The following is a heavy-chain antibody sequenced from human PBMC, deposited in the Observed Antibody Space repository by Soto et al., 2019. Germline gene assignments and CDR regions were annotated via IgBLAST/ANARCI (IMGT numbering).Heavy chain of an antibody. CDR3: LKDSFIDVWGGYFY. D-gene: IGHD3-3*01. CDR1: GFTCDDYA. J-gene: IGHJ4*02. Sequence: GGSLRLSCAASGFTCDDYAMHWVRQVPGKGLEWVSGISWNSGSIGYADSVKGRFTISRDNAKNSLYLQMNSLRAEDTALYYCLKDSFIDVWGGYFYCGQRTLVTGSS. CDR2: ISWNSGSI. V-gene: IGHV3-9*01.